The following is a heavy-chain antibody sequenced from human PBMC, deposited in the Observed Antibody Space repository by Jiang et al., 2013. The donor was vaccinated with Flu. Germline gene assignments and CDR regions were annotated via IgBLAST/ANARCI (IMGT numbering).Heavy chain of an antibody. Sequence: TLSLTCAVYGGSFSSHYWDWFRQPPGKGLEWIGEIAPSGATGYNTSLRGRVTMSLDTPKNQFSLRLTSLTAADTAVYYCARGGPGDGGNPFDYWGRGTPVTVSS. V-gene: IGHV4-34*01. CDR3: ARGGPGDGGNPFDY. D-gene: IGHD4-23*01. J-gene: IGHJ4*02. CDR1: GGSFSSHY. CDR2: IAPSGAT.